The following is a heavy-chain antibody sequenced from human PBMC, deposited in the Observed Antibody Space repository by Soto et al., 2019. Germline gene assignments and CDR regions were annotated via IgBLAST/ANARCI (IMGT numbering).Heavy chain of an antibody. CDR1: GFTLSSRS. J-gene: IGHJ4*02. D-gene: IGHD1-1*01. CDR3: ASGELDRTIDY. V-gene: IGHV3-48*02. Sequence: EVQLVESGGGSVQPGGSLRLSCAASGFTLSSRSMNWVRQAPGKGLEWVAYISGSSTTIYYADSVKGRFTISRDNAKKAVYLQMNSLRDEDTDVYYCASGELDRTIDYWGQGTLVTVSS. CDR2: ISGSSTTI.